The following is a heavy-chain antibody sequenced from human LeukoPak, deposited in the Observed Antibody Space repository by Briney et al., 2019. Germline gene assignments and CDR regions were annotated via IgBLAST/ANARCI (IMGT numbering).Heavy chain of an antibody. D-gene: IGHD3-16*01. CDR2: INHSGST. CDR1: GGSFSGYY. V-gene: IGHV4-34*01. CDR3: ARGDLGGLFDP. Sequence: SETLSLTCAVYGGSFSGYYWSWIRQPPGKGLEWIGEINHSGSTNYNPSLKGRVTISVDTSKNQFSLMLSSVTAADTAVYFCARGDLGGLFDPWGQGTLVTVSS. J-gene: IGHJ5*02.